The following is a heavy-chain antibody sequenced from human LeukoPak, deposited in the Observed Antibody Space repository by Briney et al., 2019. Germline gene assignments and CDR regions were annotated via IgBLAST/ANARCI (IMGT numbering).Heavy chain of an antibody. Sequence: GGSLRLSCAASGFTFSNAWMSWVRQAPGKGLEWVGRIKSKTDGGTTDYAAPVKGRFTISRDDSKNTLYLQMNSLKTEDTAVYYCTTGEYSSSWHDFDYWGQGTLVTVSS. D-gene: IGHD6-13*01. CDR1: GFTFSNAW. CDR3: TTGEYSSSWHDFDY. V-gene: IGHV3-15*01. CDR2: IKSKTDGGTT. J-gene: IGHJ4*02.